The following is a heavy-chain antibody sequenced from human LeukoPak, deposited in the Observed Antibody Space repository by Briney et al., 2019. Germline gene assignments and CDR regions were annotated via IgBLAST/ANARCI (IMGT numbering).Heavy chain of an antibody. J-gene: IGHJ4*02. V-gene: IGHV3-66*02. CDR3: ASVRDPSYCSSTSCYYDY. D-gene: IGHD2-2*01. CDR2: IYSGGST. CDR1: GFTVSSNY. Sequence: PGGSLRLSCAASGFTVSSNYMSWVRQAPGKGLEWVSVIYSGGSTYYADSVKGRFTISRDNSKNTLYLQMNSLRAEDTAVYYCASVRDPSYCSSTSCYYDYWGQGTLVTVSS.